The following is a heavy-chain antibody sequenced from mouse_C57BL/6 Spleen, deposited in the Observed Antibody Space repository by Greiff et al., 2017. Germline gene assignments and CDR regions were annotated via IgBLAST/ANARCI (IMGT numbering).Heavy chain of an antibody. CDR2: ISDGGSYT. J-gene: IGHJ3*01. CDR1: GFTFSSYA. Sequence: EVMLVESGGGLVKPGGSLKLSCAASGFTFSSYAMSWVRQTPEKRLEWVATISDGGSYTYYPDNVKGRFTISRDNATNNLYLQMSHLKSEDTAMYYCAREDYDYDVWFACWGQGTLVTVSA. D-gene: IGHD2-4*01. CDR3: AREDYDYDVWFAC. V-gene: IGHV5-4*01.